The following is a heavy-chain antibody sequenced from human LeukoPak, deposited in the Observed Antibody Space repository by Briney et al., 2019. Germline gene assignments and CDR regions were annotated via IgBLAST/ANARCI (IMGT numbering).Heavy chain of an antibody. J-gene: IGHJ4*02. V-gene: IGHV4-4*02. CDR1: GGSISSSNW. Sequence: SETLSLTCAVSGGSISSSNWWSWVRQPPGKGLEWIGEIYHSGSTYYNPSLKSRVTISVDTSKNQFSLKLSSVTAADTAVYYCARVSQSGESLWGQGTLVTVSS. CDR3: ARVSQSGESL. D-gene: IGHD1-26*01. CDR2: IYHSGST.